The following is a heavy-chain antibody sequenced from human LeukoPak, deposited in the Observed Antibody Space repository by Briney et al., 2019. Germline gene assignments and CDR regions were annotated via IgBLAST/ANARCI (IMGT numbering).Heavy chain of an antibody. J-gene: IGHJ3*02. CDR1: GYTFAGYY. Sequence: GASVKVSCKASGYTFAGYYMHWVRQAPGQGLEWMGWINPNSGGTNYAQKFQGRVTMTRDTSISTAYMELSRLRSDDTAVYYCARVTAVVVAATRDDAFDIWGQGTMVTVSS. CDR2: INPNSGGT. V-gene: IGHV1-2*02. CDR3: ARVTAVVVAATRDDAFDI. D-gene: IGHD2-15*01.